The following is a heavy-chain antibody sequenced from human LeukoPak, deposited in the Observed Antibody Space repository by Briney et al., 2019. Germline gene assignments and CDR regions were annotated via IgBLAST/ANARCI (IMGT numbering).Heavy chain of an antibody. Sequence: SETLSLTCTVSGGSISSSSYYWGWIRQPPGKGLEWIGSIYYSGSTYYNPSLKSRVTISVDTSKNQFSLKLSSVTAADTAVYYCARWAWDCSVGSCTSYFDYWGQGTLVTVSS. V-gene: IGHV4-39*01. CDR2: IYYSGST. D-gene: IGHD2-15*01. CDR1: GGSISSSSYY. CDR3: ARWAWDCSVGSCTSYFDY. J-gene: IGHJ4*02.